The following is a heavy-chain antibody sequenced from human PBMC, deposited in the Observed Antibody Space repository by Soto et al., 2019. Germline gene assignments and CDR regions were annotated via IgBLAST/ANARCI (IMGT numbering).Heavy chain of an antibody. J-gene: IGHJ4*02. CDR3: AREGQLGY. CDR1: GYTFSNYG. Sequence: QVQLVQSGAEVKKPGASVQVSCQASGYTFSNYGFSWVRQAPGQGLEWMGWISGYNGNTTYAERLQGRVTMTTDTSTSTAYMELKSLRYDDTAVYYCAREGQLGYWGQGTPVTVSS. V-gene: IGHV1-18*01. CDR2: ISGYNGNT. D-gene: IGHD6-6*01.